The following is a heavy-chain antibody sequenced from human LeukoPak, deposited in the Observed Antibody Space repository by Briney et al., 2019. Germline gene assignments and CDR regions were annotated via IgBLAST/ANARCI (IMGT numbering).Heavy chain of an antibody. CDR2: IYTSGST. J-gene: IGHJ5*02. V-gene: IGHV4-61*02. CDR1: GGSISSGSYY. Sequence: KSSQTLSLTCTVSGGSISSGSYYWSWIRQPAGKGLEWIGRIYTSGSTNYNPSLKSRVTISVDTSKNQFSLKLSSVTAADTAVYYCARCVGGYGSEINWFDPWGQGTLVTVSS. CDR3: ARCVGGYGSEINWFDP. D-gene: IGHD3-10*01.